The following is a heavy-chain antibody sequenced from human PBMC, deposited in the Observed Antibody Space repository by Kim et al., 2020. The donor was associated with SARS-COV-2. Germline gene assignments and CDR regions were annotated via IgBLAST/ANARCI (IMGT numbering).Heavy chain of an antibody. CDR2: IIPILGIA. V-gene: IGHV1-69*04. CDR3: AIVLRYFDWLHAGAFDI. D-gene: IGHD3-9*01. CDR1: GGTFSSYA. Sequence: SVKVSCKASGGTFSSYAISWVRQAPGQGLEWMGRIIPILGIANYAQKFQGRVTITADKSTSTAYMELSSLRSEDTAVYYCAIVLRYFDWLHAGAFDIWGQGTMVTVSS. J-gene: IGHJ3*02.